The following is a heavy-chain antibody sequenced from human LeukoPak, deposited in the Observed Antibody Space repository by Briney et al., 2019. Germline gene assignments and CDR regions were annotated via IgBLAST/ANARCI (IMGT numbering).Heavy chain of an antibody. D-gene: IGHD4-17*01. Sequence: GASVKVSCKASGYTFTSYYMHWERQAPGQGLEWMGIINPSGGSTSYAQKFQGRVTMTRDTSTSTVYMELSSLRSEDTAVYYCARSVTTVFFDYWGQGTLVTVSS. J-gene: IGHJ4*02. V-gene: IGHV1-46*01. CDR3: ARSVTTVFFDY. CDR2: INPSGGST. CDR1: GYTFTSYY.